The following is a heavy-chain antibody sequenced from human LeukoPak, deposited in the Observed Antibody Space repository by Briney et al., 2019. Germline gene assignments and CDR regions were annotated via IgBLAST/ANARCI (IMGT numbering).Heavy chain of an antibody. CDR1: GFTFSSYA. CDR3: AKGRGRGLFDFDY. V-gene: IGHV3-48*04. J-gene: IGHJ4*02. Sequence: PGRSLRLSCAASGFTFSSYAMHWVRQAPGKGLELVSYISGSGSTIYYADSVKGRFTISRDNAKNSLYLQMNSLRAEDTALYYCAKGRGRGLFDFDYWGQGTLVTVSS. CDR2: ISGSGSTI. D-gene: IGHD3-10*01.